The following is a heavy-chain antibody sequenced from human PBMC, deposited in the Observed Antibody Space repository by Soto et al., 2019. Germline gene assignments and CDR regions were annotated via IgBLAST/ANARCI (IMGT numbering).Heavy chain of an antibody. Sequence: PRLSCAASGFTFSSYGMHWVRQAPGKGLEWVAVIWYDGSNKYYADSVKGRFTISRDNSKNTLYLQMNSLRAEDTAVYYCATRLVGGSGGIDYWGQGTLVTVSS. CDR1: GFTFSSYG. CDR3: ATRLVGGSGGIDY. V-gene: IGHV3-33*01. J-gene: IGHJ4*02. CDR2: IWYDGSNK. D-gene: IGHD2-15*01.